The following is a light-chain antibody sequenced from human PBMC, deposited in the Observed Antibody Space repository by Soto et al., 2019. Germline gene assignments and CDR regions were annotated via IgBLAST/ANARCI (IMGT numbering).Light chain of an antibody. CDR1: QSLLHSNGYNY. V-gene: IGKV2-28*01. J-gene: IGKJ1*01. Sequence: DLVMTQSPLSLPVTRGEPASISCRSSQSLLHSNGYNYLDWYLQKPGQSPQLLIYLGSNRASGVPDRFSGSGSGTDFTLKISRVEAEDVGVYYCMQALQTPRTFGQGTKVEIK. CDR2: LGS. CDR3: MQALQTPRT.